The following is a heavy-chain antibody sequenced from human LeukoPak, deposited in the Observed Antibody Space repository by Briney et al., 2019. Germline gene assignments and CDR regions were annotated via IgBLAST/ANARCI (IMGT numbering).Heavy chain of an antibody. CDR1: GFTFSSYA. J-gene: IGHJ4*02. D-gene: IGHD6-6*01. CDR3: ARDQYSSSSGYFDY. V-gene: IGHV3-30*01. Sequence: GRSLRLSCAAPGFTFSSYAMHWVRQAPGKGLEWGAVISYDGSNKYYADSVKGRFTISRDNSKNTLYLQINSLRAEDTGVYYCARDQYSSSSGYFDYWGQGTLVTVSS. CDR2: ISYDGSNK.